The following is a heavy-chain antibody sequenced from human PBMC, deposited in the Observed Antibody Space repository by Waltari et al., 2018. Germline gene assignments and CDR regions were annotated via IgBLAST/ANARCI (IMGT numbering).Heavy chain of an antibody. D-gene: IGHD3-22*01. J-gene: IGHJ4*02. Sequence: EVQLVQSGAEVKKPGESLKISCRGSGYTFTTYWIAWVRQTPGKGLEWMGGIDPGDSDNRNRPSFQGQVSIAVDKSISTAYLQWSSLKASDSAMYYCARRRAEWELLYYFDSWGQGTLVIVSS. CDR2: IDPGDSDN. CDR1: GYTFTTYW. CDR3: ARRRAEWELLYYFDS. V-gene: IGHV5-51*01.